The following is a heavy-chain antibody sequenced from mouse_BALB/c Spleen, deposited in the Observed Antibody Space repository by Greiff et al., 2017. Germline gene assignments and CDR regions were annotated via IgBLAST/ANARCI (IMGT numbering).Heavy chain of an antibody. Sequence: EVQLVESGGGLVKPGGSLKLSCAASGFTFSSYAMSWVRQTPEKRLEWVATISSGGSYTYYPDSVKGRFTISRDNAKNTLYLQMSSLRSEDTAMYYCARQAGSYGNYEGMDYWGQGTSVTVSS. D-gene: IGHD2-1*01. CDR1: GFTFSSYA. V-gene: IGHV5-9-3*01. CDR3: ARQAGSYGNYEGMDY. J-gene: IGHJ4*01. CDR2: ISSGGSYT.